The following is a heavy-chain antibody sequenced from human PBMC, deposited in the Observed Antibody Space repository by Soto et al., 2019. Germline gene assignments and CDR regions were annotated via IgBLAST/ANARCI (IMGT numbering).Heavy chain of an antibody. Sequence: QVQLVQSGAEVKKPGASVKVSCKASGYTFANYDIHWVRQATGQGLEWMGWMNPNSYNTGYAQKVQARVTMTRNTPITTAYMELSSLTSEDTAVDYCARGTSYGIDVWGQGTAVTVSS. CDR3: ARGTSYGIDV. V-gene: IGHV1-8*01. CDR1: GYTFANYD. CDR2: MNPNSYNT. J-gene: IGHJ6*02.